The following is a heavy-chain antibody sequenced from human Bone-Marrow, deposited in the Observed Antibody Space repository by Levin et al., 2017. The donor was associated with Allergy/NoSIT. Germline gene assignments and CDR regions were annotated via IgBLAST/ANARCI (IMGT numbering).Heavy chain of an antibody. J-gene: IGHJ4*02. V-gene: IGHV4-34*01. CDR3: ARSIYYYDSSGYY. D-gene: IGHD3-22*01. Sequence: SETLSLTCAVYGGSFSGYYWSWIRQPPGKGLEWIGEINHSGSTNYNPSLKSRVTISVDTSKNQFSLKLSSVTAADTAVYYCARSIYYYDSSGYYWGQGTLVTVSS. CDR2: INHSGST. CDR1: GGSFSGYY.